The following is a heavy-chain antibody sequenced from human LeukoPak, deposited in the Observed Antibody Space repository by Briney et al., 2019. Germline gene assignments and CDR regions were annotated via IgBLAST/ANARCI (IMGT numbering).Heavy chain of an antibody. J-gene: IGHJ4*02. CDR3: ARDRDRSGSQSY. CDR2: ISANNGNT. V-gene: IGHV1-18*01. D-gene: IGHD1-26*01. CDR1: GYTXTSYG. Sequence: ASVTVSCKASGYTXTSYGISGVRQAPGQGLELMGWISANNGNTKYNTKYAQNLQGRVTMTTDISTSTAYMELRTLRSDDTAVYYCARDRDRSGSQSYWGQGTLVTVSS.